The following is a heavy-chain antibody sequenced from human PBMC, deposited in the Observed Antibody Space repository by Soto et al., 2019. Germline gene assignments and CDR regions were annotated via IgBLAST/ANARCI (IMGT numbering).Heavy chain of an antibody. D-gene: IGHD2-2*01. CDR1: AFSFTSHG. Sequence: ASVKVSCKAYAFSFTSHGISWVRQAPGQGLEWMGWISLYNGNTNYAQQFQGRVTMTTDTSTSTAYMELRSLRSDDTAMYFCAIYHLELFRFDYWGQGTLVTVSS. CDR3: AIYHLELFRFDY. CDR2: ISLYNGNT. J-gene: IGHJ4*02. V-gene: IGHV1-18*04.